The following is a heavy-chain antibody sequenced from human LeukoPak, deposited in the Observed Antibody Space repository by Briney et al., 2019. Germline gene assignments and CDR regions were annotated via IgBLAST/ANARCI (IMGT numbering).Heavy chain of an antibody. V-gene: IGHV1-2*06. J-gene: IGHJ4*02. D-gene: IGHD5-18*01. CDR1: GYTFTGYY. CDR3: GRESYGLSLNY. Sequence: ASVKVSCKASGYTFTGYYMHWVRQAPGQGLEWMGRINPNSGGTNYAQKFQGRVTMTRDTSISTAYMELSRLRSDDTAVYYCGRESYGLSLNYWGQGTLVTVSS. CDR2: INPNSGGT.